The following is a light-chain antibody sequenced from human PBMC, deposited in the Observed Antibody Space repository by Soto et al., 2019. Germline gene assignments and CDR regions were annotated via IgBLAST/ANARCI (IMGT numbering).Light chain of an antibody. Sequence: DVVLAQSPLSLTVTPGEPASISCRSSQSLLHSTGYNYLDWYLQKPGQSPQLLIYLGSNRASGVPDRFSGSGSGTDFTLKISRVEAEDVGVYYCVQALQSPPWTFGQGTKVDI. CDR2: LGS. J-gene: IGKJ1*01. CDR3: VQALQSPPWT. CDR1: QSLLHSTGYNY. V-gene: IGKV2-28*01.